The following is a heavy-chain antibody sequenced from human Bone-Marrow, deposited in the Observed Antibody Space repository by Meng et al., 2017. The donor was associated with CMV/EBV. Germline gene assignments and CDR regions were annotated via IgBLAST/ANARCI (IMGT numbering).Heavy chain of an antibody. V-gene: IGHV3-48*03. CDR1: GFTFSSYE. CDR2: ISSSGSTI. J-gene: IGHJ4*02. Sequence: GESLKISCAASGFTFSSYEMNWVRQAPGKGLEWVSYISSSGSTIYYADSVKGRFTISRDNAKNSLYLQMNSLRAEDTAVYYCASTTVLYSGYEGAATDNWGQGTLVTFSS. CDR3: ASTTVLYSGYEGAATDN. D-gene: IGHD5-12*01.